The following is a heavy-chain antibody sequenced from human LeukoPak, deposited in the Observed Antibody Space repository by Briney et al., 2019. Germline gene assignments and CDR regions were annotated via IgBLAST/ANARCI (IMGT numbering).Heavy chain of an antibody. CDR3: ARGTSRTPYYYYYMDV. J-gene: IGHJ6*03. CDR2: MNPNSGNT. Sequence: ASVKVSCKASGYTFTSYDINWVRQATGQGLEWMGWMNPNSGNTGYAQKFQGRVTMTRNTSISTAYMELSSLRSEDTAVYCCARGTSRTPYYYYYMDVWGKGTTVTVSS. V-gene: IGHV1-8*01. CDR1: GYTFTSYD.